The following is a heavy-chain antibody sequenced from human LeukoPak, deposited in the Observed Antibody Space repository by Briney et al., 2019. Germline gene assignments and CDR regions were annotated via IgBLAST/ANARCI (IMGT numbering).Heavy chain of an antibody. D-gene: IGHD5-24*01. Sequence: PGGSLRLSCTAPGFTFSSYAIHWIRQAPGKGLEWVALVWRDGSNRYYADSVKGRFTISRDNAKNSLYLQMNSLRAEDTAVYYCANLWGGGYKSDGMDVWGKGTTVTVSS. CDR1: GFTFSSYA. CDR3: ANLWGGGYKSDGMDV. CDR2: VWRDGSNR. V-gene: IGHV3-33*03. J-gene: IGHJ6*04.